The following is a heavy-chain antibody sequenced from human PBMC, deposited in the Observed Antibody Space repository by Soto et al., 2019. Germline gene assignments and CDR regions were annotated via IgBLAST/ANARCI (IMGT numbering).Heavy chain of an antibody. Sequence: PGGSLRLSCAASGFTVSSNYMSWVRQAPGKGLEWVSVIYSGGSTYYADSVKGRFTISRHNSKNTLYLQMNSLRAEDTAVYYCAREVLRYYFSGSHYKRAHAFDIRAQRTTVTGSS. CDR1: GFTVSSNY. CDR3: AREVLRYYFSGSHYKRAHAFDI. CDR2: IYSGGST. D-gene: IGHD3-10*01. J-gene: IGHJ6*02. V-gene: IGHV3-53*04.